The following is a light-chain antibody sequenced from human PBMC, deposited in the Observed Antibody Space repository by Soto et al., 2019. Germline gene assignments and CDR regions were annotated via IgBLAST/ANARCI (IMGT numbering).Light chain of an antibody. CDR3: QQYGSSPPIT. V-gene: IGKV3-20*01. CDR2: GAS. CDR1: QSVSSSY. Sequence: EIVLTQSPGTLSLSPGERATLSWRASQSVSSSYLAWYQQKPGQAPRLLIYGASSRATGIPDRFSGSGCGADFSLTISRLEPEDFAVYYCQQYGSSPPITFGQGTRVEI. J-gene: IGKJ5*01.